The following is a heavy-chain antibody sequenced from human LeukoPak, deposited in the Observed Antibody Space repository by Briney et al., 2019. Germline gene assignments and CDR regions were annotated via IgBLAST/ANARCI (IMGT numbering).Heavy chain of an antibody. CDR2: ISYTGVGT. V-gene: IGHV3-23*01. CDR3: AKSPSLQAFDI. Sequence: GGSLRLSCAASGFTFSSYVMSWVRQAPGKGLEWVSAISYTGVGTYYADSVKGRFTISRDNSKNTLYLQMNSLRAEDTAVYYCAKSPSLQAFDIWGQGTMVTVSS. CDR1: GFTFSSYV. J-gene: IGHJ3*02.